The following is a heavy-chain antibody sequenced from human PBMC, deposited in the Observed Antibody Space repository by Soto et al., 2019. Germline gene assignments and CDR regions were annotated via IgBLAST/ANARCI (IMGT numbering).Heavy chain of an antibody. CDR1: GGSISSYY. D-gene: IGHD6-13*01. V-gene: IGHV4-4*07. Sequence: SETLSLTCTVSGGSISSYYWSWIRQPAGKGLEWIGRIYTSGSTNYNPSLKSRVTMSVDTSKNQFSLKLSSVTAADTAVYYCASRYPIAAAAPYYYGMDVWGQGTTVTVSS. CDR3: ASRYPIAAAAPYYYGMDV. CDR2: IYTSGST. J-gene: IGHJ6*02.